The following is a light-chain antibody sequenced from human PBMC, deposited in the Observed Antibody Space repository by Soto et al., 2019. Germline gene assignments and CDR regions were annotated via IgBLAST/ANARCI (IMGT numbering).Light chain of an antibody. Sequence: EIVLTQSPATLSLSPGERATLSCRASQSVSRYLAWYQQKPGQAPRLLIYDASNRATGIPARFSGSGSATDFTLTISCLEPEDFAVYYCEQRSDWPLTFGGGTKVEIK. CDR1: QSVSRY. CDR3: EQRSDWPLT. J-gene: IGKJ4*01. CDR2: DAS. V-gene: IGKV3-11*01.